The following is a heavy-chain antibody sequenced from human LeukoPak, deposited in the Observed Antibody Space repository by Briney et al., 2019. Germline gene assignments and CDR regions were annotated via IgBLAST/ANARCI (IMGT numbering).Heavy chain of an antibody. V-gene: IGHV1-69*04. J-gene: IGHJ4*02. CDR2: IIPILGTE. CDR3: ATVAQSGYSSTWTLLVDY. CDR1: GGSFSSYA. D-gene: IGHD6-13*01. Sequence: SVKVSCKASGGSFSSYAISWVRQAPGQALEWMGRIIPILGTETYAQKFQGRVTITADKSTSPVYMYPSSLRSEHSAVYYFATVAQSGYSSTWTLLVDYWSQRTLVTVSS.